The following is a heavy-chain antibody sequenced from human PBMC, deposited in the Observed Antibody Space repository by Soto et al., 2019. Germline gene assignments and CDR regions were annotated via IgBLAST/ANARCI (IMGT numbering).Heavy chain of an antibody. CDR2: IIPIFGTA. J-gene: IGHJ4*02. Sequence: SVKVSCKASGGTFSSYAISWLRQAPGQGLEWMGGIIPIFGTANYAQKFQGRVTITADESTSTAYMELSSLRSEDTAVYYCAKARYGFSYGKFDYWGQGTLVTVSS. D-gene: IGHD5-18*01. CDR1: GGTFSSYA. V-gene: IGHV1-69*13. CDR3: AKARYGFSYGKFDY.